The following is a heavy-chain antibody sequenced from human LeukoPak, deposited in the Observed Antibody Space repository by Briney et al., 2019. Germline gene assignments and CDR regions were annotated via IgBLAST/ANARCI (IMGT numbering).Heavy chain of an antibody. J-gene: IGHJ3*02. V-gene: IGHV1-46*01. CDR1: GYTFTSDY. CDR3: ARVKGYGGMRGAFDI. D-gene: IGHD4-23*01. CDR2: INPSGGST. Sequence: ASVKVSCKASGYTFTSDYMHWVRQAPGQGLEWMGIINPSGGSTSYAQKFQGRVTMTRDTSTSTVYMELSSLRSKDTAVYYCARVKGYGGMRGAFDIWGQGTMVTVSS.